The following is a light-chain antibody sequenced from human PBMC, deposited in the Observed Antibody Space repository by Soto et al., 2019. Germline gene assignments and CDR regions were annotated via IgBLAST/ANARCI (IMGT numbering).Light chain of an antibody. CDR1: SSDVGGYNY. CDR3: CSYTTSNTRQIV. Sequence: QSVLTQPASVSGSPGQSITISCTGTSSDVGGYNYVSWYQQQPGKAPKFMIYDVSNRPSGVSNSFSGSKSGNTASLTISGFQAEDEADYYCCSYTTSNTRQIVFGTGTKVTVL. CDR2: DVS. J-gene: IGLJ1*01. V-gene: IGLV2-14*01.